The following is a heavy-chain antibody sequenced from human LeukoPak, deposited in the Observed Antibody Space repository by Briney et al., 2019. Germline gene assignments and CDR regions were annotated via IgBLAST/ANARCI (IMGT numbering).Heavy chain of an antibody. Sequence: GASVKVSCKASGYTFTSYGISWVRHAPGQGLEWMGWISAYNGNTSYAQKLQGRVTMTTDTSTSTAYMELRSLRSDDTAVYYCARDPPYYDILTGYYAAAAFDIWGQGTMVTVSS. CDR1: GYTFTSYG. CDR3: ARDPPYYDILTGYYAAAAFDI. V-gene: IGHV1-18*01. J-gene: IGHJ3*02. D-gene: IGHD3-9*01. CDR2: ISAYNGNT.